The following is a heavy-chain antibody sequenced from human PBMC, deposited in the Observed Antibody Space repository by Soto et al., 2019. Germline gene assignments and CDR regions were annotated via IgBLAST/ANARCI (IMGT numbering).Heavy chain of an antibody. J-gene: IGHJ3*02. CDR1: GGTFSSYT. V-gene: IGHV1-69*02. CDR3: ARVEYGYSYDQRAFDI. Sequence: SVKVSCKASGGTFSSYTISWVRQAPGQGLEWMGRIIPILGIANYAQKFQGRVTITADKSTSTAYMELSSLRSEDTAVYYCARVEYGYSYDQRAFDIWGQGTMVTVSS. CDR2: IIPILGIA. D-gene: IGHD5-18*01.